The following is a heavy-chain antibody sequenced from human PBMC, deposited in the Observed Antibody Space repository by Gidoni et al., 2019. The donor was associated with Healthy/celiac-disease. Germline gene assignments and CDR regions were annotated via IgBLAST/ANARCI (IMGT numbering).Heavy chain of an antibody. CDR3: TTTSNIVLMVYAIDY. V-gene: IGHV3-15*01. J-gene: IGHJ4*02. Sequence: EVQLVESGGGLVKPGGSLRLSCAASGFTFSNAWLSWVRQAQGKGLEWVGRIKSKTDGGTTDYAAPVKGRFTISRDDSKNTLYLQMNSLKTEDTAVYYCTTTSNIVLMVYAIDYWGQGTLVTVSS. CDR2: IKSKTDGGTT. CDR1: GFTFSNAW. D-gene: IGHD2-8*01.